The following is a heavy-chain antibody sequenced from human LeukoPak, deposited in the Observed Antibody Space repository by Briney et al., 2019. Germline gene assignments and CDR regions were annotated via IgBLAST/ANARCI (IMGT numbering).Heavy chain of an antibody. J-gene: IGHJ4*02. D-gene: IGHD3-22*01. CDR3: AIDIYYYDSSGSIGY. CDR1: GFTFSSYG. Sequence: GGSLRLSCAASGFTFSSYGMHWVRQAPGKGLEWVAVISYDGSNKYYADSVKGGFTISRDNSKNTLYLQMNSLRAEDTAVYYCAIDIYYYDSSGSIGYWGQGTLVTVSS. CDR2: ISYDGSNK. V-gene: IGHV3-30*03.